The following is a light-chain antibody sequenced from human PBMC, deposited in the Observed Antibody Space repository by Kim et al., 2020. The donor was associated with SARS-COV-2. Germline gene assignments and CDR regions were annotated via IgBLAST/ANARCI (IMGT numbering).Light chain of an antibody. Sequence: GLRLPVAFSGSNSHIGSNYVSWYQQLPVTAPKLRIYRNNQRPSGVPDRFSGSKSGTSASLAISGLRSEDEADYYCATWDDSLSGRVFGGGTQLTVL. CDR3: ATWDDSLSGRV. J-gene: IGLJ3*02. V-gene: IGLV1-47*01. CDR1: NSHIGSNY. CDR2: RNN.